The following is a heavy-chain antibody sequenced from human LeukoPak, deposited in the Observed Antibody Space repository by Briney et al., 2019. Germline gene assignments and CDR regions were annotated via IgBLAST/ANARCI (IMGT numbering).Heavy chain of an antibody. CDR1: GFTFSSYS. CDR2: ISSSSSYI. Sequence: PGGSLRLSCAASGFTFSSYSMNWVRQAPGKGLEWVSSISSSSSYIYYADSVKGRFTISRDNAKNSLYLQMNSLRAEDTAVYYCARYDFWSGYIWFDPWGQGTLVTVSS. J-gene: IGHJ5*02. D-gene: IGHD3-3*01. CDR3: ARYDFWSGYIWFDP. V-gene: IGHV3-21*01.